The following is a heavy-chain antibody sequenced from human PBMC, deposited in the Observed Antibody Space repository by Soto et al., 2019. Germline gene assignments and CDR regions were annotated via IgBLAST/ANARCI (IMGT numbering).Heavy chain of an antibody. J-gene: IGHJ5*02. CDR1: GYTFTSYG. CDR3: ARSSLGYCSGGSCYGYNWFDP. V-gene: IGHV1-18*01. CDR2: ISAYNGNT. D-gene: IGHD2-15*01. Sequence: QVQLVQSGAEVKKPGASVKVSCKASGYTFTSYGISWVRQAPGQGLEWMGWISAYNGNTNYAQKLQGRVTMTTDTSTSTAYMELRSLRSDDTAVYYCARSSLGYCSGGSCYGYNWFDPWGHGTLVTVSS.